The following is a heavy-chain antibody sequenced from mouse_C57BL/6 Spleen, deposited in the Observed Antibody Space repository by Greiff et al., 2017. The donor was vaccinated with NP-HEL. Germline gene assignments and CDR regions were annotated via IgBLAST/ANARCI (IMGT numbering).Heavy chain of an antibody. CDR1: GYTFTSYW. J-gene: IGHJ4*01. CDR2: IDPSDSYT. Sequence: QVQLQQPGAELVRPGTSVKLSCKASGYTFTSYWMHWVKQRPGQGLEWIGVIDPSDSYTNYNQKFKGKATLTVDKSSSTAYMQLSSLTSEDSAVYYCASDGNYVRYYAMDYWGQGTSVTVSS. D-gene: IGHD2-1*01. V-gene: IGHV1-59*01. CDR3: ASDGNYVRYYAMDY.